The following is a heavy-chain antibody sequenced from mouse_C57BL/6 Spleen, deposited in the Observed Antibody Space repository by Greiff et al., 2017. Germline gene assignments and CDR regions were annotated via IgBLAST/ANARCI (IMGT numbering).Heavy chain of an antibody. CDR3: ARLYPGYFDV. CDR2: INPNNGGT. V-gene: IGHV1-26*01. D-gene: IGHD2-1*01. CDR1: GYTFTDYY. Sequence: EVQLQQSGPELVKPGASVKISCKASGYTFTDYYMNWVKQSHGKSLEWIGDINPNNGGTSYNQKFKGKATLTVDKSSSTAYMELRSLTSEDSAVYYCARLYPGYFDVWGTGTTVTVSS. J-gene: IGHJ1*03.